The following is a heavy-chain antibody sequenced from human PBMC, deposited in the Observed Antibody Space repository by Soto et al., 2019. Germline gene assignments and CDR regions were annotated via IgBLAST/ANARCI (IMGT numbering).Heavy chain of an antibody. CDR2: INPNSGGT. D-gene: IGHD4-17*01. V-gene: IGHV1-2*02. CDR1: GYTFTGYY. CDR3: ARASTVHFDY. J-gene: IGHJ4*02. Sequence: ASVNVSCKASGYTFTGYYMHWVRQAPGQGLEWMGWINPNSGGTNYAQKFQGRVTMTRDTSISTAYMELSRLRSDDTAVYYCARASTVHFDYWGQRTLVTVSS.